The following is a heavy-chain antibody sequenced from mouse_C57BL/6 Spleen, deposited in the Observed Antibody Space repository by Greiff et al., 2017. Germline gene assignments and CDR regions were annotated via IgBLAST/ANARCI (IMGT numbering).Heavy chain of an antibody. CDR2: IWTGGGT. D-gene: IGHD2-1*01. J-gene: IGHJ3*01. V-gene: IGHV2-9-1*01. CDR1: GFSLTSYA. CDR3: ARNSPIYYGNWFAY. Sequence: VQRVESGPGLVAPSQSLSITCTVSGFSLTSYAISWVRQPPGKGLEWLGVIWTGGGTNYNSALKSRLSISKDNSKSQVFLKMNSLQTDDTARYYCARNSPIYYGNWFAYWGQGTLVTVSA.